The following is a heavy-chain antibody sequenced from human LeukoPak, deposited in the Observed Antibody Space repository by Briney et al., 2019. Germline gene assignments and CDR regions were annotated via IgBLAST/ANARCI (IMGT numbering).Heavy chain of an antibody. CDR3: ARLRAEYGSGSYSFDY. V-gene: IGHV1-18*01. J-gene: IGHJ4*02. CDR1: GYTFTSYG. Sequence: ASVKVSCKASGYTFTSYGISWVRQAPGQGLEWMGWISAYNGNTNYAQKLQGRVTMTTDTSTSTAYMELRSLRSDDTAVYYCARLRAEYGSGSYSFDYWGQGTLVTVSS. CDR2: ISAYNGNT. D-gene: IGHD3-10*01.